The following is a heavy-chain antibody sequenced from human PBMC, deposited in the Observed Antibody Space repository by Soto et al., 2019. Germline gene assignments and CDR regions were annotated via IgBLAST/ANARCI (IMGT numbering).Heavy chain of an antibody. J-gene: IGHJ4*01. D-gene: IGHD2-21*02. Sequence: QVQVVQSGPEVRNPGTSVKVSGKTSGFTFTNSAVQWVRQALGQRLEWIGWTIVGSGNTKYLQSLQGRITMTRDTATGTAYMELSGLRSEDTAMYYCAAEIYSGGDCCHFDYWGQGTLVTVSS. V-gene: IGHV1-58*01. CDR2: TIVGSGNT. CDR1: GFTFTNSA. CDR3: AAEIYSGGDCCHFDY.